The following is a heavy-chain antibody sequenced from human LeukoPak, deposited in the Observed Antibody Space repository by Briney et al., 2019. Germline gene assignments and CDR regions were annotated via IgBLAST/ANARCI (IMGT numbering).Heavy chain of an antibody. Sequence: GASVKVSCKASGYTFTGYYMHWVQQAPGQGLEWMGWINPNSGGTNYAQKFQGRVTMTRDTSISTAYMELRSLRSDDTAVYYCARDYGNPDSLHTILRLYDYWGQGTLVTVSS. J-gene: IGHJ4*02. CDR2: INPNSGGT. CDR1: GYTFTGYY. V-gene: IGHV1-2*02. CDR3: ARDYGNPDSLHTILRLYDY. D-gene: IGHD3-3*01.